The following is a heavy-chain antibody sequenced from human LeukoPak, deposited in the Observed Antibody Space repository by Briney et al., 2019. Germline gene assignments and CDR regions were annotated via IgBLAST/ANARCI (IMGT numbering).Heavy chain of an antibody. D-gene: IGHD3-10*01. J-gene: IGHJ5*02. CDR3: ARDLIAWFGESTNNWFDP. CDR2: ISYDGSNK. CDR1: GFTFSSYA. Sequence: GGSLRLSCAASGFTFSSYAMHWVRQAPGKGLEWVAVISYDGSNKYYADSVKGRFTISRDNSKNTLYLQMNSLRAEDTAVYYCARDLIAWFGESTNNWFDPWGQGTLVTVSS. V-gene: IGHV3-30-3*01.